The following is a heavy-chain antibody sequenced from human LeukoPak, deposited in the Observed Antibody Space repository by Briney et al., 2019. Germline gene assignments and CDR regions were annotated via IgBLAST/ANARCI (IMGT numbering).Heavy chain of an antibody. V-gene: IGHV3-9*01. D-gene: IGHD3-3*01. CDR2: ISWNSGSTI. J-gene: IGHJ4*02. Sequence: GGSLRLSCAASGFTFDDYAMHWVRQAPGKGLEWVSGISWNSGSTIYYADSVKSRFTISRDNAKNSLYLQMNSLRAEDTAVYYCARVPYDFWSGYYSYFDYWGQGTLVTVSS. CDR3: ARVPYDFWSGYYSYFDY. CDR1: GFTFDDYA.